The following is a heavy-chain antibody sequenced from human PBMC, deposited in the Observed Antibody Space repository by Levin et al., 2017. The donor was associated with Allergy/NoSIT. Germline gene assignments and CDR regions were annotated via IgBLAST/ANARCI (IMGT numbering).Heavy chain of an antibody. V-gene: IGHV4-34*01. CDR3: ARAEAGQQLGHAFDI. Sequence: SETLSLTCAVYGGSFSGYYWSWIRQPPGKGLEWIGEINHSGSTNYNPSLKSRVTISVDTSKNQFSLKLSSVTAADTAVYYCARAEAGQQLGHAFDIWGQGTMVTVSS. CDR1: GGSFSGYY. D-gene: IGHD6-13*01. CDR2: INHSGST. J-gene: IGHJ3*02.